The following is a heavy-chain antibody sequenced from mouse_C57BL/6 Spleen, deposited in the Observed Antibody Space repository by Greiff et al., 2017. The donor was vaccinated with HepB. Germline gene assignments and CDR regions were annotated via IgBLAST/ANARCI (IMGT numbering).Heavy chain of an antibody. CDR3: ARFYYGSSYVAMDY. D-gene: IGHD1-1*01. Sequence: VQLVESGPELVKPGASVKISCKASGYAFSSSWMNWVKQRPGKGLEWIGRIYPGDGDTNYNGKFKGKATLTADKSSSTAYMQLSSLTSEDSAVYFCARFYYGSSYVAMDYWGQGTSVTVSS. CDR1: GYAFSSSW. CDR2: IYPGDGDT. J-gene: IGHJ4*01. V-gene: IGHV1-82*01.